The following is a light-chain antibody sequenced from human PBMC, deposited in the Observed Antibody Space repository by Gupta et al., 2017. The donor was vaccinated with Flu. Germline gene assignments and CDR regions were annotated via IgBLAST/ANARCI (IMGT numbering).Light chain of an antibody. V-gene: IGLV8-61*01. J-gene: IGLJ2*01. CDR1: TASVSTYFY. CDR3: MLYMNKPIF. Sequence: HTGVTPQPSFSVSPGGTVTITCALHTASVSTYFYPSWYQQSQGQPPRTLNYSTHTRSTGVPDRFSGSIVGHNPALNIRGAQHEEDCHYLCMLYMNKPIFFGGGTKLTVL. CDR2: STH.